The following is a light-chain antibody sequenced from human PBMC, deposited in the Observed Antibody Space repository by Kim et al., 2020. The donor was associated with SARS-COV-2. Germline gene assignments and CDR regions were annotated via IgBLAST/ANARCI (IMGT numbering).Light chain of an antibody. CDR1: NIGSKS. CDR3: QVWDSSSDHPV. V-gene: IGLV3-21*04. J-gene: IGLJ3*02. Sequence: SYELTQPPSVSVAPGKTARITCGGNNIGSKSVHWYQQKPGQAPVLVIYYDSDRPSGIPERFSGSNSGITATLTISRVEAGDEADYYCQVWDSSSDHPVFG. CDR2: YDS.